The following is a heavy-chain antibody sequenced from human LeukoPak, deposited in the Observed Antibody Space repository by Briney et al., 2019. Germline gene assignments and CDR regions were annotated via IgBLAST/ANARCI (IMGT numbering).Heavy chain of an antibody. CDR3: VKGGYFDWLLFYFQY. CDR2: ITSNGRDT. Sequence: GGSLRLSCSASGFTFSSHAMHWVRQAPGKGLECISTITSNGRDTYHADSVKGRFTISRDSSKDTVYLQMRSLRGDDTAVYYCVKGGYFDWLLFYFQYWGQGALITVSS. J-gene: IGHJ4*02. V-gene: IGHV3-64D*06. CDR1: GFTFSSHA. D-gene: IGHD3-9*01.